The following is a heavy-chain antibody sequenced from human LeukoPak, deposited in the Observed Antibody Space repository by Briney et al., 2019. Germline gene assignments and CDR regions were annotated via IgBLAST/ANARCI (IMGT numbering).Heavy chain of an antibody. Sequence: GGSLRLSCAASGFTFSSYAMSWVRQAPGKGLEWVSSIGGSGGTTFYADSVKGRFTISRDNSKNTLFLQTSSLRAEDTAVYYCAKGYCASTTCYARFENWGQGTLVTVSS. CDR1: GFTFSSYA. D-gene: IGHD2-2*01. CDR3: AKGYCASTTCYARFEN. V-gene: IGHV3-23*01. J-gene: IGHJ4*02. CDR2: IGGSGGTT.